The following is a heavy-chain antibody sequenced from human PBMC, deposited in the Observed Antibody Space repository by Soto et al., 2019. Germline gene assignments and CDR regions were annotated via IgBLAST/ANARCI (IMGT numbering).Heavy chain of an antibody. J-gene: IGHJ1*01. Sequence: GSLRHSCAASGFYFPTYAIRWVRQAPGKGMEWVSAISGSGATTLYADSMQGRFTISRDNSRDTLYLQMNSLRSEDMALYYCAKALWSSFLYNAEYFHYWGQGTLVTVSS. CDR3: AKALWSSFLYNAEYFHY. CDR1: GFYFPTYA. D-gene: IGHD3-3*01. V-gene: IGHV3-23*01. CDR2: ISGSGATT.